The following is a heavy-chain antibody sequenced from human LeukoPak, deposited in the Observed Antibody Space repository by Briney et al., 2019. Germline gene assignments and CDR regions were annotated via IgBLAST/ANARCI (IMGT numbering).Heavy chain of an antibody. CDR3: ARAQYITSSSPDY. CDR2: MSYDGTNY. D-gene: IGHD3-10*01. J-gene: IGHJ4*02. V-gene: IGHV3-30*04. CDR1: GFTFSDYA. Sequence: GGSLRLSCAASGFTFSDYAMHWVRQAPGKGLEWVAVMSYDGTNYYYADSVKGRFTISRDNSKKTLYLQMKSLRVEDTAVYYCARAQYITSSSPDYRGQGTLVTVSS.